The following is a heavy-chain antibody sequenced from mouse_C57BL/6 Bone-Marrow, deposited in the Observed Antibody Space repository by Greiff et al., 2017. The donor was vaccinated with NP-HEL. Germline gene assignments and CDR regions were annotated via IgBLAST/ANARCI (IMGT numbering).Heavy chain of an antibody. CDR2: IYPRSGNT. CDR1: GYTFTSYG. D-gene: IGHD2-4*01. Sequence: VMLVESGAELARPGASVKLSCKASGYTFTSYGISWVKQRTGQGLEWIGEIYPRSGNTYYNEKFKGKATLTADKSSSTAYMELRSLTSEDSAVYFCARVYYDYERLWYFDVWGTGTTVTVSS. J-gene: IGHJ1*03. CDR3: ARVYYDYERLWYFDV. V-gene: IGHV1-81*01.